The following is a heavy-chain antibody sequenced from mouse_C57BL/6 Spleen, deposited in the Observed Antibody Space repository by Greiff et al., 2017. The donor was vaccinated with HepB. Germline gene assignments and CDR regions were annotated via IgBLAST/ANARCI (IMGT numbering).Heavy chain of an antibody. CDR3: ARSDDYHWYFDV. CDR1: GYTFTSYW. Sequence: QVQLQQPGAELVKPGASVKLSCKASGYTFTSYWMHWVKQRPGQGIEWSGMIHPNSGSTNYNEKFKSKATLTVDKSSSTAYMQLSSLTSEDSAVYYCARSDDYHWYFDVWGTGTTVTVSS. J-gene: IGHJ1*03. D-gene: IGHD2-4*01. V-gene: IGHV1-64*01. CDR2: IHPNSGST.